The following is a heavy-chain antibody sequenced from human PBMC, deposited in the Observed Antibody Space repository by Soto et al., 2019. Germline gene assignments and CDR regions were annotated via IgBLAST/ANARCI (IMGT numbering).Heavy chain of an antibody. Sequence: GGSLRLSCAASGFTFSSYAMHWVRQAPGKGLEWVAVISYDGSNKYYADSVKGRFTISRDNSKNTLYLQMNSLRAEDTAVYYCARESSGYDYVDYWGQGTLVTVSS. CDR1: GFTFSSYA. CDR2: ISYDGSNK. CDR3: ARESSGYDYVDY. D-gene: IGHD5-12*01. J-gene: IGHJ4*02. V-gene: IGHV3-30-3*01.